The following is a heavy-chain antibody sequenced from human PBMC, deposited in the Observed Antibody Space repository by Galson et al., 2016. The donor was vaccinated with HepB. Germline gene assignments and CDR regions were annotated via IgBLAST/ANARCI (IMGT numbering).Heavy chain of an antibody. J-gene: IGHJ5*02. D-gene: IGHD3-9*01. CDR1: GFTFRNSA. CDR2: TVVGNGHT. Sequence: SVKVSCKASGFTFRNSAVQWVRQARGQRLEWIGWTVVGNGHTKYAQNFQERVSITRDMSTSTAYMELSSLRSEDTAVYFCAAALYYDILTGYYSDDHWGQGTLVIVSS. V-gene: IGHV1-58*01. CDR3: AAALYYDILTGYYSDDH.